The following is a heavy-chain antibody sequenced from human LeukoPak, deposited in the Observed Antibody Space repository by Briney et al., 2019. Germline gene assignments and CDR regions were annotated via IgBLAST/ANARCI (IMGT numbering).Heavy chain of an antibody. Sequence: GASVKVSCKVSGYTFTGYYLQWVRQAPGQGLEWMGRINPSSGGTNYAQKFQGRVTMTRDTSIKTAYLDLSSLRSDDTAVYYCARGPSGSDYWGQGTLVIVFS. D-gene: IGHD3-10*01. CDR1: GYTFTGYY. CDR2: INPSSGGT. J-gene: IGHJ4*02. CDR3: ARGPSGSDY. V-gene: IGHV1-2*06.